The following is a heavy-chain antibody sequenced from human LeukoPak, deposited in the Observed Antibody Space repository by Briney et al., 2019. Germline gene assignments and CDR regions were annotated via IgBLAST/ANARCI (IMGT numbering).Heavy chain of an antibody. CDR1: EFTFSSYN. CDR3: AREPFWSGYFSNLHFDY. CDR2: ISSTSKYI. J-gene: IGHJ4*02. D-gene: IGHD3-3*01. Sequence: GGSLRLSCLGSEFTFSSYNMNWVRQAPGKGLEWVSSISSTSKYIYYADSVKGRFTVSRDNAKNSLYLQMNSLRAEDTAVYYCAREPFWSGYFSNLHFDYWGQGTLVTVSS. V-gene: IGHV3-21*01.